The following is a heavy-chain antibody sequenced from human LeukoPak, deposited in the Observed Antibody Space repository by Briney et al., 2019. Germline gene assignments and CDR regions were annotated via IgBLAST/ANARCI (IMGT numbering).Heavy chain of an antibody. V-gene: IGHV1-69*06. J-gene: IGHJ4*02. CDR3: AVRGSRVKETDFDY. CDR1: GGTFSSYA. D-gene: IGHD3-10*01. CDR2: IIPIFGTA. Sequence: ASVKVSCKASGGTFSSYAISWVRQAPGQGLEWMGGIIPIFGTANYAQKFQGRVTITADKSTSTAYMELSSLRAEDTAVYYCAVRGSRVKETDFDYWGQGTLVTVSS.